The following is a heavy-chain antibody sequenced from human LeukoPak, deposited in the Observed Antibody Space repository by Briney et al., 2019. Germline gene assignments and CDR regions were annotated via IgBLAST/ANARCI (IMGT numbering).Heavy chain of an antibody. V-gene: IGHV4-38-2*02. CDR2: IYHSGST. CDR3: ARDHFHYYGFPNRDEKYYYYYMDV. D-gene: IGHD3-10*01. CDR1: GYSISSDYY. Sequence: PSETLSLTCTVSGYSISSDYYWGWIRQPPGKGLEWIGSIYHSGSTYYNPSLKSRVTISVDTSKNQFSLKLSSVTAADTAVYYCARDHFHYYGFPNRDEKYYYYYMDVWGKGTTVTVSS. J-gene: IGHJ6*03.